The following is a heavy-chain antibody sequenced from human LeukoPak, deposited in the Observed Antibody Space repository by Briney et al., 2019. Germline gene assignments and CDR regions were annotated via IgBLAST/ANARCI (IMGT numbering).Heavy chain of an antibody. J-gene: IGHJ4*02. CDR3: AKERSGWPPDY. D-gene: IGHD6-19*01. Sequence: ASVKVSCKASGYTFTSVGISWVRQAPGQGLEWMGWISAYNGNTDYAQKFQGRGTMTKDTSTSTVYMELRSLRSDDAAVYYCAKERSGWPPDYWGQGTLVTVSS. CDR2: ISAYNGNT. V-gene: IGHV1-18*01. CDR1: GYTFTSVG.